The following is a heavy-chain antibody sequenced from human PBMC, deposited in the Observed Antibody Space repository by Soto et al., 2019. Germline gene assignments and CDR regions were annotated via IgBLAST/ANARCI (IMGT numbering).Heavy chain of an antibody. J-gene: IGHJ4*02. CDR1: GFTFSSYA. V-gene: IGHV3-30-3*01. CDR2: ISYDGSNK. CDR3: ARDALNGGSIGPKLVEYCDY. Sequence: GGSLRLSCAASGFTFSSYAMHWVRQAPGKGLEWVAVISYDGSNKYYADSVKGRFTISRDNSKNTLYLQMNSLRAEDTAVYYCARDALNGGSIGPKLVEYCDYWGQGTLVTVSS. D-gene: IGHD2-8*01.